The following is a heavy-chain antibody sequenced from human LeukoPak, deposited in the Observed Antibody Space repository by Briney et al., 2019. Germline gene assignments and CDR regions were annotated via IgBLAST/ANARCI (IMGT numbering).Heavy chain of an antibody. D-gene: IGHD3-16*01. CDR3: ARVLGAYSNVYGPDFDY. CDR2: ISWNSGSI. CDR1: GFTFDDYA. J-gene: IGHJ4*02. V-gene: IGHV3-9*01. Sequence: GRSLRLSCAASGFTFDDYAMHWVRQAPGKGLEWVSGISWNSGSIGYADSVKGRFTISRDNAKNSLYLQMNSLRAEDTAVYYCARVLGAYSNVYGPDFDYWGQGTLVTVSS.